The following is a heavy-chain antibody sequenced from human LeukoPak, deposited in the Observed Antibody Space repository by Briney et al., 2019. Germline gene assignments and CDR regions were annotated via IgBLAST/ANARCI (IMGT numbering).Heavy chain of an antibody. CDR2: ISYDGSDK. Sequence: GRSLRLSCAGSGFTFSSYGMHWVRQAPGKGLEWVAVISYDGSDKYHADSVKGRFTISRDNSKNTLYLQMNTLRAEDTAVYYCAKDQASSGWYYDYWGQGTLVTVSS. D-gene: IGHD6-19*01. J-gene: IGHJ4*02. CDR1: GFTFSSYG. V-gene: IGHV3-30*18. CDR3: AKDQASSGWYYDY.